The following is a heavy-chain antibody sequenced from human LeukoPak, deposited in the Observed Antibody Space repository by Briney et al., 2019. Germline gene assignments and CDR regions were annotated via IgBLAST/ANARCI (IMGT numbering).Heavy chain of an antibody. CDR2: ISAYNGNT. D-gene: IGHD1-26*01. CDR1: GYTFTSYG. Sequence: ASVKVSCKASGYTFTSYGISWVRQAPGQGLEWMGWISAYNGNTNYAQKLQGRVTMTTDTSTSAAYMELRSLRSDDTAVYYCARLRVGAPHWSFDYWGQGTLVTVSS. CDR3: ARLRVGAPHWSFDY. V-gene: IGHV1-18*01. J-gene: IGHJ4*02.